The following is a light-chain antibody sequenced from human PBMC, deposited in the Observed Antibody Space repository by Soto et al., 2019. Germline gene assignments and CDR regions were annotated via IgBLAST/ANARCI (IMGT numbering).Light chain of an antibody. CDR1: QKINNF. CDR3: QQSLGNPRT. V-gene: IGKV1-39*01. Sequence: DIQLTQSPSNLSASVGDSITITCRASQKINNFLNWYQHKPGKAPKLLIFLASTLESGVPSRFGGTGSGTDFTLSISSLQPEESATYYCQQSLGNPRTFGGGTKVEI. CDR2: LAS. J-gene: IGKJ4*01.